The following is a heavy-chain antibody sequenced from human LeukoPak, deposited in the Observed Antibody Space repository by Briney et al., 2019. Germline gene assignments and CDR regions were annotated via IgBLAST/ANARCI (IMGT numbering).Heavy chain of an antibody. Sequence: GESLKISCKASGYSFTSYWIGWVRQMPGKGLEWMGIIYPYDSDTRYSPSFQGQVTISADKSISTAYLQWSNLKASDSAMYYCARHIGYSAWNPDYWGQGTLVTVSS. D-gene: IGHD5-12*01. CDR2: IYPYDSDT. V-gene: IGHV5-51*01. J-gene: IGHJ4*02. CDR1: GYSFTSYW. CDR3: ARHIGYSAWNPDY.